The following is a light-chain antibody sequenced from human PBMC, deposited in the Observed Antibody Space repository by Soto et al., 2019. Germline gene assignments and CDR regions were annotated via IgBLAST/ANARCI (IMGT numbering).Light chain of an antibody. V-gene: IGKV3-20*01. CDR1: QSVSSSY. CDR2: AAS. J-gene: IGKJ1*01. CDR3: QQYGSSRWT. Sequence: EVVLTQSPCTLSLSPGERTTLSCRASQSVSSSYLAWYQQKPGQAPRLLIYAASSRATGIPDRFSGSGSGTDFTLTISRLEPEDFAVYYCQQYGSSRWTFGQGTKVDIK.